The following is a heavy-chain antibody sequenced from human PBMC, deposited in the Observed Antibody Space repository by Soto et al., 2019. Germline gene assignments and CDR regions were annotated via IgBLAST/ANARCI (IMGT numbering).Heavy chain of an antibody. CDR3: APEGGISWYSFDY. V-gene: IGHV3-23*01. Sequence: EVQLLESGGGLVQPGGSLRLSCAASGFTFSSYAMSWVRQAPGKGLEWVSAISGSGGSTYYADSVKGRFTISSDNSKNTLYLQMNSLRADDTAVYYCAPEGGISWYSFDYLGQGTLVTVSS. J-gene: IGHJ4*02. D-gene: IGHD6-13*01. CDR2: ISGSGGST. CDR1: GFTFSSYA.